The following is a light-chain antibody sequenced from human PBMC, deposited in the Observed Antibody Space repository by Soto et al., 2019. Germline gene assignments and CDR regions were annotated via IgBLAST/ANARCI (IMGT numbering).Light chain of an antibody. Sequence: EIVLTQSPGTLSLSPGERATLSCRATESVVGNYLAWYQLKPGQAPRLLIYDASSRATGIPDRFSGSGSGTDFTLTISRLEPEDFAVYYCQQYGSIPWTFGQGTKVDIK. CDR3: QQYGSIPWT. CDR2: DAS. CDR1: ESVVGNY. J-gene: IGKJ1*01. V-gene: IGKV3-20*01.